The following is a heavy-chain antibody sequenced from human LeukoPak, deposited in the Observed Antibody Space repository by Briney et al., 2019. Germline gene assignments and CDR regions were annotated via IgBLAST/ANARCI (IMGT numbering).Heavy chain of an antibody. CDR3: ARSGLKAGGDY. D-gene: IGHD3-16*01. Sequence: GGSLRLSCAASGFTFSIYSMNWVRQAPGKGLEWVSYISSDGSAITYADSVKGRFTISIDNAKNSLYLQMNSLRVEDTAVYYCARSGLKAGGDYWGQGTLVTVSS. CDR2: ISSDGSAI. V-gene: IGHV3-48*04. J-gene: IGHJ4*02. CDR1: GFTFSIYS.